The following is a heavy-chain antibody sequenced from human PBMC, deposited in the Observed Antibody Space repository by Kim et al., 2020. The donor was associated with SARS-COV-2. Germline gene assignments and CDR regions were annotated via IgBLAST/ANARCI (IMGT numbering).Heavy chain of an antibody. V-gene: IGHV4-34*01. D-gene: IGHD6-19*01. CDR1: GGSFSGYY. CDR2: INHSGST. Sequence: SETLSLTCAVYGGSFSGYYWSWIRQPPGKGLEWIGEINHSGSTNYNPSLKSRVTISVDTSKNQFSLKLSSVTAADTAVYYCARGTRQWLSRHYYYYMDGWDKGNTVAVS. J-gene: IGHJ6*03. CDR3: ARGTRQWLSRHYYYYMDG.